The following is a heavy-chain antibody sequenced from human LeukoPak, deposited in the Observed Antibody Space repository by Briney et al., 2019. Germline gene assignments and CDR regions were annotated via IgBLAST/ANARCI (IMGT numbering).Heavy chain of an antibody. CDR1: GYTFTSYG. CDR3: ARDLRDYYDSSGYYDPYYFDY. Sequence: ASVKVSCKASGYTFTSYGISWVRQAPGQGLEWMGWITAYNDNTYYAQKLQGRVTMTTDTSTSTAYMELRSLRSDDTAVYYCARDLRDYYDSSGYYDPYYFDYWGQGTLVTVSS. V-gene: IGHV1-18*01. D-gene: IGHD3-22*01. CDR2: ITAYNDNT. J-gene: IGHJ4*02.